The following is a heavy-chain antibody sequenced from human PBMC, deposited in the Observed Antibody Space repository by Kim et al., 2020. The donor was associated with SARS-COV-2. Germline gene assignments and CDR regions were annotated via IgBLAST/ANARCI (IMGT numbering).Heavy chain of an antibody. J-gene: IGHJ6*02. Sequence: NYAQKFPGRVTITADESTSTAYMELSSLRSEDTAVYYCARGNYYYYGMDVWGQGTTVTVSS. CDR3: ARGNYYYYGMDV. V-gene: IGHV1-69*01.